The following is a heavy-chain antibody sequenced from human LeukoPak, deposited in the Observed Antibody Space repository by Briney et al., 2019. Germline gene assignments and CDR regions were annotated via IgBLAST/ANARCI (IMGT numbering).Heavy chain of an antibody. Sequence: GGSLRLSCAASGLTLDDYAMHWVRQAPGKGLEWVSGISWNSGTMAYAGSVKGRFTISRDNAKNALYLQMNSLRAEDTALYYCAKVVAARRYYYYYMDVWGKGTRSPSP. CDR2: ISWNSGTM. CDR3: AKVVAARRYYYYYMDV. V-gene: IGHV3-9*01. J-gene: IGHJ6*03. CDR1: GLTLDDYA. D-gene: IGHD6-6*01.